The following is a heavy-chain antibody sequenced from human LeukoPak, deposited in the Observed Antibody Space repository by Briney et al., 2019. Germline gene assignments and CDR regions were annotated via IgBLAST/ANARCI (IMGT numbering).Heavy chain of an antibody. D-gene: IGHD2-2*02. Sequence: GASVKVSCKTSGYTFTAYYIHWVRQAPGQGLEWMGWINPNSGGANYAHNFQGRVTMTRDTSISTAYMELSRLRSDDTAMYYCARGAPLGDCSSTSCYTDRWDYWGQGTLVTVSS. V-gene: IGHV1-2*02. CDR1: GYTFTAYY. CDR2: INPNSGGA. CDR3: ARGAPLGDCSSTSCYTDRWDY. J-gene: IGHJ4*02.